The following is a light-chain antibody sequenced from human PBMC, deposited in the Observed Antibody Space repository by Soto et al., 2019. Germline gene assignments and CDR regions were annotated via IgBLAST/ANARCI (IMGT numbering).Light chain of an antibody. CDR3: QQYNNWPPIT. V-gene: IGKV1-5*03. CDR2: KAS. Sequence: DIQMTQSPSILSASVGDRVTITCRASHSISSWLAWYQQKPGKAPNLLIHKASHLESGVPSRFSGSGSGTEFTLTISSLQSEDFAVYYCQQYNNWPPITFGQGTRLEIK. J-gene: IGKJ5*01. CDR1: HSISSW.